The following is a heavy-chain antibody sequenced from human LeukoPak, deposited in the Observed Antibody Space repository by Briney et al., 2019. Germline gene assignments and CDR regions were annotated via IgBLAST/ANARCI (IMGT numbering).Heavy chain of an antibody. Sequence: ASVKVSCKASGYTFTSYYMHWVRQAPGQGLEWMGIINPSGGSTSYAQKFRGRVTMTRDMSTSTVYMELSSLRSEDTAVYYCARDYYGSGSYDPWGQGTLVTVSS. CDR1: GYTFTSYY. J-gene: IGHJ5*02. CDR3: ARDYYGSGSYDP. D-gene: IGHD3-10*01. V-gene: IGHV1-46*01. CDR2: INPSGGST.